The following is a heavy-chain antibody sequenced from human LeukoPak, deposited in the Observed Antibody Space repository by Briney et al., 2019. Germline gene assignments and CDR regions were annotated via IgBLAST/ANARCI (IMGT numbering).Heavy chain of an antibody. V-gene: IGHV1-46*01. J-gene: IGHJ4*02. CDR3: ARDRYGSGSYGAFEY. CDR2: INHSGGST. Sequence: ASVKVSCKASGYTFISYYMHGVRQAPGQGLEWMGIINHSGGSTSYAQKFQGRVTLTKDTSTNTVYMELSSLRSEDTAVYYCARDRYGSGSYGAFEYWGQGTLVTVSS. D-gene: IGHD3-10*01. CDR1: GYTFISYY.